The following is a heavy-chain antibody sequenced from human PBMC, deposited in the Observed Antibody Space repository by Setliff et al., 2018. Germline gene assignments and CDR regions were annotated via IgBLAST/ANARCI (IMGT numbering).Heavy chain of an antibody. V-gene: IGHV4-31*03. D-gene: IGHD3-16*02. CDR2: IYYSGST. Sequence: LSLTCTVSGGSISSGGYYWSWIRQHPGKGLEWIGYIYYSGSTYYNPSLKSRVTISVDTSKNQFSLKLSSVTAADTAVYYRARDNNPGYRGYWGRFDYWGQGTLVTVSS. CDR1: GGSISSGGYY. J-gene: IGHJ4*02. CDR3: ARDNNPGYRGYWGRFDY.